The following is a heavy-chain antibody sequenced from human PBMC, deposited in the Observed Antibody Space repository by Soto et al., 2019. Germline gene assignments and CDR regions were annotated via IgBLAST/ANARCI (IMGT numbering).Heavy chain of an antibody. J-gene: IGHJ6*02. CDR2: ISRSGGNT. CDR3: ATRRVNYDILTGPWDYYGMDV. Sequence: GGSLRLSCADSRFTFSSYAMTWVRQAPGKGLEWVSGISRSGGNTYYADSVKGRFTISRDNLKNTLYLQMNSLRVEDTAVYYCATRRVNYDILTGPWDYYGMDVWGQGTTVTVSS. CDR1: RFTFSSYA. D-gene: IGHD3-9*01. V-gene: IGHV3-23*01.